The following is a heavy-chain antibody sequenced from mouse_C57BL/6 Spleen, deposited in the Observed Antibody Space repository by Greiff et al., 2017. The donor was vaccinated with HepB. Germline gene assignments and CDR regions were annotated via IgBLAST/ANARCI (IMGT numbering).Heavy chain of an antibody. Sequence: EVQGVESGGGLVQPKGSLKLSCAASGFTFNTYAMHWVRQAPGKGLEWVARIRSKSSNYATYYADSVKDRFTISRDDSQNMLYLQMNNLKTEDTAVYDCVREDYEYDEVFCAYWGQGTLVTVSA. CDR2: IRSKSSNYAT. D-gene: IGHD2-4*01. CDR3: VREDYEYDEVFCAY. V-gene: IGHV10-3*01. J-gene: IGHJ3*01. CDR1: GFTFNTYA.